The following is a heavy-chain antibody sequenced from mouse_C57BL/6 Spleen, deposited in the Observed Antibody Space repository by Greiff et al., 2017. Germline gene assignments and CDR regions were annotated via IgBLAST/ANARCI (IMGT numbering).Heavy chain of an antibody. CDR2: IGPNGCGT. D-gene: IGHD2-10*01. CDR1: GYTFTSYW. Sequence: QVQLQQPGPELVKPWASVTLSCKASGYTFTSYWVHWVRQTPGRGLEWLGRIGPNGCGTKYNEKFKGKATLTVDKPSSTAYMQLSSLTSEDSEVYYCASSSLLPGYWYFDVWGTGTMVTVSA. CDR3: ASSSLLPGYWYFDV. V-gene: IGHV1-72*01. J-gene: IGHJ1*03.